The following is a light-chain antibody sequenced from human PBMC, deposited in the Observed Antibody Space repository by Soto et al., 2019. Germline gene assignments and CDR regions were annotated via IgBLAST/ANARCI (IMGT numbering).Light chain of an antibody. Sequence: EIVLTQSPGTLSLSPGERATLSCRASQSVSSSYLAWYQQKPGQAPRLLIYGASSRATGIPDRFSGSGSGTDFTLTISRLEPEDFALYYCQQYGSSLPFGFGPGTKVDIK. V-gene: IGKV3-20*01. CDR3: QQYGSSLPFG. J-gene: IGKJ3*01. CDR1: QSVSSSY. CDR2: GAS.